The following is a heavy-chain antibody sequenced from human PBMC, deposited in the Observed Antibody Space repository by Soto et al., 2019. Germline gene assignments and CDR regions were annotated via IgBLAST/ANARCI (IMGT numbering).Heavy chain of an antibody. V-gene: IGHV4-31*03. Sequence: QVQLQEAGPGLVKPSQTLSLSCNVYGVPVSSGDYYWSWIRQHAGRGLEWIGYIDRSGSTYYKPSLRGRVIMSVDTSTNQISLRLLSVTAADTAVYYCARDSGGNSENYYGLDVWGHGITVTVSS. D-gene: IGHD1-1*01. CDR1: GVPVSSGDYY. CDR2: IDRSGST. J-gene: IGHJ6*02. CDR3: ARDSGGNSENYYGLDV.